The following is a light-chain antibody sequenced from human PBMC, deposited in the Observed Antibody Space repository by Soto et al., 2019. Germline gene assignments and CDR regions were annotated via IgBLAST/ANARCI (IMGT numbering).Light chain of an antibody. CDR3: IQDYNYPLT. Sequence: EIGLTQSPGTLSLSPGERATLSCRASQSVSSSYFAWYQQKPGQAPRLLIYGASSRATGIPDRFSGSGSGTDFTLTISRLEPEDFATYYCIQDYNYPLTFGGGTKVDI. V-gene: IGKV3-20*01. CDR2: GAS. J-gene: IGKJ4*01. CDR1: QSVSSSY.